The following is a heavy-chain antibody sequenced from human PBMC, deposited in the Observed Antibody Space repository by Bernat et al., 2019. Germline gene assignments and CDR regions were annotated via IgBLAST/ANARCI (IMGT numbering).Heavy chain of an antibody. J-gene: IGHJ4*02. CDR3: ARVGRVADIDY. D-gene: IGHD6-19*01. CDR2: ISTSGGTI. CDR1: GFPLSEYE. V-gene: IGHV3-48*03. Sequence: EVQLVESGGGLVQPGGSLRLSCAASGFPLSEYEMSWVRQAPGKGLEWVSYISTSGGTIYYADSVKGRFTISRDTAKNSVDLQMNSLRAEDTAIYYCARVGRVADIDYWGQGTLVAVSS.